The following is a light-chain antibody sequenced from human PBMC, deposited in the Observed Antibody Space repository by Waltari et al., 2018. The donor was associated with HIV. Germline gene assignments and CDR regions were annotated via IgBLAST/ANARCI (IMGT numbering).Light chain of an antibody. CDR2: DVT. CDR1: SSASGDYNY. Sequence: QSALTQPRSVSGSPGQSVTISCTGTSSASGDYNYVSWYQQPPGKAPKLMIYDVTKRPSGVPDRFSGSKSGNTASLTISGLQAEDEAAYYCCSFAGSYTLVFGGGTKLTVL. V-gene: IGLV2-11*01. J-gene: IGLJ3*02. CDR3: CSFAGSYTLV.